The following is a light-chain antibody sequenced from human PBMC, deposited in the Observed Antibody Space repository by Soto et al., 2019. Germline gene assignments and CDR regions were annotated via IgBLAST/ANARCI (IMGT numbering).Light chain of an antibody. Sequence: QSALTQPASVSGTPGQSITISCTGTSSDVGGYKYVSWYQQHPGKAPKLMIYEVSNRPSGVSNRFSGSKSGNTASLTISGLQAEDEDDYYCISYTSSSTRVFGGGTKLTVL. CDR1: SSDVGGYKY. J-gene: IGLJ2*01. CDR2: EVS. CDR3: ISYTSSSTRV. V-gene: IGLV2-14*01.